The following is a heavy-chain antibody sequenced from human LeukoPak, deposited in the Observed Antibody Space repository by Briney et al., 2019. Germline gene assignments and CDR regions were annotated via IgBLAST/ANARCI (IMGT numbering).Heavy chain of an antibody. CDR3: AKDSRSLPYCFDF. CDR1: GFTFSSYA. V-gene: IGHV3-23*01. CDR2: ISGSGGST. J-gene: IGHJ4*02. Sequence: PGGSLRLSCAASGFTFSSYAMTWVRQAPGKGLEWVSTISGSGGSTYYADSVKGRFTISRDNSKDTVYLQLNSLRAEDTAVYYCAKDSRSLPYCFDFWGQGTLSPSPQ.